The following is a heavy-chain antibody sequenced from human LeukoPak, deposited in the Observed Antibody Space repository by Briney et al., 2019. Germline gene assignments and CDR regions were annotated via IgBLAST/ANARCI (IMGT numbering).Heavy chain of an antibody. CDR2: IYYSGNT. CDR1: GGSISNYY. V-gene: IGHV4-59*01. D-gene: IGHD6-19*01. Sequence: SETLSLTCTVSGGSISNYYWSWIRQPPGKGLEWIGYIYYSGNTNYNPSLESRVTISVDTSKNQFSLKLSSVTAADTAVYYCVRENYSSGWYGIIDYWGQGTLVTVSS. CDR3: VRENYSSGWYGIIDY. J-gene: IGHJ4*02.